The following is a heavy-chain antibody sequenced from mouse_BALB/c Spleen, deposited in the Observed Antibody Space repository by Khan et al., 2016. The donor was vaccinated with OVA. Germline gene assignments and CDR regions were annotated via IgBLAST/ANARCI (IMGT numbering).Heavy chain of an antibody. Sequence: VQLVESGPGLVKPSQSLSLTCTVTGYSITSEYAWNWIRQFPGNKLEWMGYINYSGNTRFNPSLKSRTSITRDTPKNQFFLQLNSVTTEDTATYYCARKDYYDYDPFPYWGQGTLVTVSA. CDR3: ARKDYYDYDPFPY. CDR2: INYSGNT. J-gene: IGHJ3*01. V-gene: IGHV3-2*02. CDR1: GYSITSEYA. D-gene: IGHD2-4*01.